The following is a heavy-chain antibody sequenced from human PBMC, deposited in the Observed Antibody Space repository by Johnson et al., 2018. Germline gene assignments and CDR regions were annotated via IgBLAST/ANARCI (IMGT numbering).Heavy chain of an antibody. CDR3: ARNYALDV. Sequence: VQLVQSGGGLVQPGRSLRLSCAASRFWFDDHAMHWVRQSPGKGLEGVSDTSWNSDRIGYADSVRGRFTISRDNAKNSLYLQMNSLRDEDTAVYYCARNYALDVWGQGTTVTVSS. J-gene: IGHJ6*02. CDR1: RFWFDDHA. V-gene: IGHV3-9*01. CDR2: TSWNSDRI.